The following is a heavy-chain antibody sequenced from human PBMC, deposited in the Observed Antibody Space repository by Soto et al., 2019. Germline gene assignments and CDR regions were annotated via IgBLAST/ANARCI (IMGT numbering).Heavy chain of an antibody. V-gene: IGHV3-30*18. Sequence: QVQLVESGGGVVQPGRSLRLSCAASGFIFSTYGMHWVRQAPGKGLEWLSVISYDGNNKYYADSVKGRFTISRDNSKNTLWLQMDSLRTEETAVYYCAKDLRLTTITTVGDWGQGTLVTVSS. CDR3: AKDLRLTTITTVGD. CDR1: GFIFSTYG. CDR2: ISYDGNNK. J-gene: IGHJ4*02. D-gene: IGHD4-17*01.